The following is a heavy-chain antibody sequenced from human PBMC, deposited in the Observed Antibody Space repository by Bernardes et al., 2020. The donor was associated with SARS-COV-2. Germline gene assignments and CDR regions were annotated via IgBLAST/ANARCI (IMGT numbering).Heavy chain of an antibody. V-gene: IGHV3-23*01. CDR3: VKGHGDFDY. CDR2: ISGSGGST. J-gene: IGHJ4*02. CDR1: GFTFSSYA. Sequence: VGSLRLSCAASGFTFSSYAMSWVRQAPGKGLEWVSEISGSGGSTNYADSVKGRSTISRDNSKNTLYLQMNSLRAEDTAVYYCVKGHGDFDYWGQGTLVTVSS.